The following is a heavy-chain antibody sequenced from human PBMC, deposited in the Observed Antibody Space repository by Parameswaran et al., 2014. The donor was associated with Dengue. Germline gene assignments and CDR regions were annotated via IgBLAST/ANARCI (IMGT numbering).Heavy chain of an antibody. Sequence: WVRQAPGQGLEWMGWISGYNGNTKKLQGRVIMTTDASTSTAYMELRSLRSDDTAVYYCARDSSVQGVFYGMDVWGQGTTVTVSS. J-gene: IGHJ6*02. CDR2: ISGYNGNT. D-gene: IGHD3-10*01. V-gene: IGHV1-18*01. CDR3: ARDSSVQGVFYGMDV.